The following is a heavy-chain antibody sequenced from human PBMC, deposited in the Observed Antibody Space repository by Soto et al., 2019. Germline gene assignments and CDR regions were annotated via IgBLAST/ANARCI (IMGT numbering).Heavy chain of an antibody. D-gene: IGHD3-3*01. CDR3: ARLNDFSGGYWYGMDV. CDR1: GGSISSSSYY. Sequence: QLQLQESGPGLVKPSETLSLTCTVSGGSISSSSYYWGWIRQPPGKGLEWIGSIYYSWSTYYNPSLKSRGTVSVDTSKIQSSLERTSVTAADTAVYYCARLNDFSGGYWYGMDVWGQGTTVTVSS. V-gene: IGHV4-39*01. CDR2: IYYSWST. J-gene: IGHJ6*02.